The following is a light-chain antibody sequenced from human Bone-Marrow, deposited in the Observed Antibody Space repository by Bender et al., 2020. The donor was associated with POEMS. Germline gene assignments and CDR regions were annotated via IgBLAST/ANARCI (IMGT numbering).Light chain of an antibody. J-gene: IGLJ2*01. CDR1: KLGDKY. V-gene: IGLV3-1*01. Sequence: SYELTQPPSVSVSPGQTAIITCSGNKLGDKYTSWYQQKPGQSPVVVIYQDTKRPSGIPERFSGSTSGNTASLTISGTQTMDEADYYCQSWGSNTAVFGGGTKLTVL. CDR3: QSWGSNTAV. CDR2: QDT.